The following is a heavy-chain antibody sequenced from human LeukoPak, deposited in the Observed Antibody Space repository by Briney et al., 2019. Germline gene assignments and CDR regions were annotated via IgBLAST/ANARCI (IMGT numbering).Heavy chain of an antibody. V-gene: IGHV3-30*02. J-gene: IGHJ6*03. CDR1: GFTFSSYG. Sequence: GGSLRLSCAASGFTFSSYGMHWVRQAPGKGLEWVAFIRYDGSNKYYADSVKGRFTISRDNSKNTLYLQMNSLRAEDTAVYYCARVLGLRYYYYYYMDVWGKGTTVTISS. CDR2: IRYDGSNK. CDR3: ARVLGLRYYYYYYMDV. D-gene: IGHD2-8*01.